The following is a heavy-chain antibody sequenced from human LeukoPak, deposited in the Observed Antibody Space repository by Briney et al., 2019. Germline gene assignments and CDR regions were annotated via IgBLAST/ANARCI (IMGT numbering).Heavy chain of an antibody. CDR2: VYHNGET. Sequence: SETLSLTCTVSGYSITTNYYWAWIRQSPETGLECIGSVYHNGETYYNPSLKSRVIISVDTSKNGFSLRLTSVTAADTAVYYCVTPRSWELSDMAVWGKGTTVIVSS. J-gene: IGHJ6*03. D-gene: IGHD1-26*01. V-gene: IGHV4-38-2*02. CDR3: VTPRSWELSDMAV. CDR1: GYSITTNYY.